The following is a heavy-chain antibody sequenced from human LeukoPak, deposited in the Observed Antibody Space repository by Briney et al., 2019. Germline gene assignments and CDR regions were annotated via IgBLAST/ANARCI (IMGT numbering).Heavy chain of an antibody. CDR3: ARGLTYCSGGSCYFNWFDP. D-gene: IGHD2-15*01. Sequence: SETLSLTCAVCGGSFSGYYWSWIRQPPGKGLEWIGEINHSGSTNYNPSLKSRVTISVDTSKNQFSLKLSSVTAADTAVYYCARGLTYCSGGSCYFNWFDPWGQGTLVTVSS. V-gene: IGHV4-34*01. CDR1: GGSFSGYY. J-gene: IGHJ5*02. CDR2: INHSGST.